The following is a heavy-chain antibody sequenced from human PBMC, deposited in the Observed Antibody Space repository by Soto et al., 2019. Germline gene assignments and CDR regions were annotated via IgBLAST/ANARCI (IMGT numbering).Heavy chain of an antibody. CDR3: AADAFAGIAAAGTGYFDY. V-gene: IGHV1-58*01. CDR2: IVVGSGNT. J-gene: IGHJ4*02. Sequence: SVKVSCKASGFTFTSSAVQWVRQARGQRLEWIGWIVVGSGNTNYAQKFQERVTITRDMSTSTAYMELSSLRSEDTAVYYCAADAFAGIAAAGTGYFDYWGQGTLVTVSS. D-gene: IGHD6-13*01. CDR1: GFTFTSSA.